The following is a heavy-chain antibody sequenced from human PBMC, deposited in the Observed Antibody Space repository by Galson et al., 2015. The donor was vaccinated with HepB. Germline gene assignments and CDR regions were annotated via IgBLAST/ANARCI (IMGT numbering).Heavy chain of an antibody. D-gene: IGHD2-2*01. J-gene: IGHJ3*02. Sequence: SLRLSCAASGFTFSGSAMHWVRQASGKGLEWVGRIRSKANSYATAYAASVKGRFTISRDDSKNTAYLQMNSLKTEDTAVYYCTRHIGAQLIPAAMRAFDIWGQGTMVTVSS. CDR3: TRHIGAQLIPAAMRAFDI. CDR1: GFTFSGSA. V-gene: IGHV3-73*01. CDR2: IRSKANSYAT.